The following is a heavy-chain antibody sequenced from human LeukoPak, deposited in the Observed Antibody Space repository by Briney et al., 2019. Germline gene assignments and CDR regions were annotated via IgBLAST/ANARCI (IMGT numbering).Heavy chain of an antibody. CDR1: GGTFSSYA. J-gene: IGHJ6*02. CDR2: IIPIFGTA. CDR3: ARAPYDSSGSANYYYYYGLDV. D-gene: IGHD3-22*01. Sequence: ASVKVSCKASGGTFSSYAISWVRQAPGQGLEWMGGIIPIFGTANYAQKFQGRVTITADESTNTAYMELSSLRSEDTAVYYCARAPYDSSGSANYYYYYGLDVWGQGTTVTVSS. V-gene: IGHV1-69*13.